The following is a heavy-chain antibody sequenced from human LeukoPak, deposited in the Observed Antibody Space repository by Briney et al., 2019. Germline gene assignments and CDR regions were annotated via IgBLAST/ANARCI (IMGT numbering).Heavy chain of an antibody. CDR3: ARVRVSSGSHPWYFDY. V-gene: IGHV4-59*01. CDR2: IYYSGST. CDR1: RGSISSYY. Sequence: SATLSLTCTVSRGSISSYYWSWIRQPPGQGQEWIGYIYYSGSTDYNPSLKSRVKISVETSKKQVYVKVSSVTAADTAVYFCARVRVSSGSHPWYFDYWGQGTLVTVSS. J-gene: IGHJ4*02. D-gene: IGHD3-22*01.